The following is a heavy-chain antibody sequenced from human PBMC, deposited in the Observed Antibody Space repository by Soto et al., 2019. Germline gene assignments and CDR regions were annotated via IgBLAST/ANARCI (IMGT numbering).Heavy chain of an antibody. D-gene: IGHD2-15*01. CDR3: ARDPAYCSGGSCYYYYYGMDV. CDR1: GFTFSSYS. CDR2: ISSSSSTI. V-gene: IGHV3-48*01. Sequence: GGSLRLSCAASGFTFSSYSMNLVRQAPGKGLEWVSYISSSSSTIYYADSVKGRSTISRDNAKNSLYLQMNSLRAEDTAVYYCARDPAYCSGGSCYYYYYGMDVWGQGTTVTVSS. J-gene: IGHJ6*02.